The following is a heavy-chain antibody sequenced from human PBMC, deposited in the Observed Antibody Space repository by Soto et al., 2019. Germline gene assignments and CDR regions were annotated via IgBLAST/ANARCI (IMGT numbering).Heavy chain of an antibody. CDR1: GYTFTNYD. CDR2: ISAHNGNK. CDR3: ARGLQSYFGMDV. D-gene: IGHD1-1*01. J-gene: IGHJ6*02. V-gene: IGHV1-18*01. Sequence: QVQLVQSGTEVKKPGASVKVSCKASGYTFTNYDISWVRQAPGQGLEWMAWISAHNGNKNYAEKFQGGVTMTTDTSTSTAYMEVRSLRSDDTAVYYCARGLQSYFGMDVWGQGTTVTVSS.